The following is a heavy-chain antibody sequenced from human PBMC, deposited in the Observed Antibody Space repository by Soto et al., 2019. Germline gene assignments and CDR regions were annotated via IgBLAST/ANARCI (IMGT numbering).Heavy chain of an antibody. CDR3: AISTSSTVTYYFDY. V-gene: IGHV4-59*01. CDR2: IYYSGST. D-gene: IGHD4-17*01. CDR1: CGSISSYY. Sequence: SETLSLTCTVSCGSISSYYWSWIRQPPGKGLEWIGYIYYSGSTNYNPSLKSRVTISVDTSKNQFSLKLSSVTAADTAVYYCAISTSSTVTYYFDYWGQGTLVTVSS. J-gene: IGHJ4*02.